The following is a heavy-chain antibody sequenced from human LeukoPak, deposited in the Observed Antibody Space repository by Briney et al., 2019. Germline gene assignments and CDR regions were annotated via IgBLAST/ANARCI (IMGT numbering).Heavy chain of an antibody. CDR2: ISGSGGST. D-gene: IGHD6-19*01. CDR3: AKAGSLAVAGTRCPDY. J-gene: IGHJ4*02. CDR1: GFTFSDYA. Sequence: GGSLRLSCAASGFTFSDYAMTWVRQAPGKGLEWVSSISGSGGSTYYADSVKGRFTISRDNSKNTLYLQMNGLRAEDAAIYYCAKAGSLAVAGTRCPDYWGQGTLVTVSS. V-gene: IGHV3-23*01.